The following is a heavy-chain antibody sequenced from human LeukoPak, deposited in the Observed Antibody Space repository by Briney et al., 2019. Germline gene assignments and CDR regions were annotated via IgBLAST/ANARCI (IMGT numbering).Heavy chain of an antibody. D-gene: IGHD3-10*01. CDR1: GFTFSGSA. CDR3: TGNYYGSGSYADFDY. CDR2: IRSKSNSYAT. J-gene: IGHJ4*02. V-gene: IGHV3-73*01. Sequence: GGSLRLSCAASGFTFSGSAMHWVSQASGKGLEWVGRIRSKSNSYATAYAASVKGRFTISRDDSKNTAYLQMDSLKTEDTAVYYCTGNYYGSGSYADFDYWGQGTLVTVSS.